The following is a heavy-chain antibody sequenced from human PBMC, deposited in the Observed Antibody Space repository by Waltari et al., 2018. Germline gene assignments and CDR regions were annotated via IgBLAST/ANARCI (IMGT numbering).Heavy chain of an antibody. D-gene: IGHD3-10*01. V-gene: IGHV4-4*07. CDR2: TYPGATP. Sequence: QVQLQESGPGLVKPSETLSLTCTVSGGSIISYYWSWIRQPAGKGLEWIGSTYPGATPYYNPSLQTRIMMSVDTSQNQFSLKLSSVTAADTAVYYCARIYGSGTFIYMDVWGKGTTVTVSS. CDR3: ARIYGSGTFIYMDV. CDR1: GGSIISYY. J-gene: IGHJ6*03.